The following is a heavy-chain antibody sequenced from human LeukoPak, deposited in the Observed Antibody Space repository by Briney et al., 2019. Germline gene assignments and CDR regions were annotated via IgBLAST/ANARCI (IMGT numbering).Heavy chain of an antibody. CDR3: ARVEEAAAFNP. CDR1: GFTFSSYS. CDR2: ISSSSAYI. J-gene: IGHJ5*02. Sequence: GGSLRLSCAASGFTFSSYSMNWVRRAPGKGLEWVSSISSSSAYIYYADSVKGRFTISRDNAKNSLYLQMNSLRAEDTAVYYCARVEEAAAFNPWGQGTLVTVSS. V-gene: IGHV3-21*01. D-gene: IGHD6-13*01.